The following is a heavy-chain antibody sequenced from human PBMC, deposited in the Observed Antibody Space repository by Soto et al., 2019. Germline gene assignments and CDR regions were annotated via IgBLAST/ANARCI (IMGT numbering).Heavy chain of an antibody. CDR1: GGSVSNYY. Sequence: SETLSLTCTVSGGSVSNYYWSWIRQPAGKGLEWIGRIYTNRITNFSPSLKSRVTMSVDTSKNQVSLKLTSVTAADTAVYYCARAAAASDVYFDYWGQGTQVTVSS. CDR2: IYTNRIT. V-gene: IGHV4-4*07. J-gene: IGHJ4*02. CDR3: ARAAAASDVYFDY. D-gene: IGHD6-25*01.